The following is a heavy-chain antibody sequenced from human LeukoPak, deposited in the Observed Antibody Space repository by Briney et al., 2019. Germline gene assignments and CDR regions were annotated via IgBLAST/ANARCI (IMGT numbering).Heavy chain of an antibody. CDR1: GFTFSSYA. D-gene: IGHD4/OR15-4a*01. V-gene: IGHV3-23*01. J-gene: IGHJ4*02. CDR3: AKIGANVGF. Sequence: GGSLRLSCAASGFTFSSYAMSWVRQAPGKGLDWVSSINGGGGSTYYADSVKGRFTISRDNSKNTLYLQMNSLRAEDTAVYYCAKIGANVGFWGEGTLVTVSS. CDR2: INGGGGST.